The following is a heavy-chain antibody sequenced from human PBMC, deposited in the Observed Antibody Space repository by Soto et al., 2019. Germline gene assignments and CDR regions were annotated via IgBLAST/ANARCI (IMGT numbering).Heavy chain of an antibody. V-gene: IGHV4-4*07. CDR2: IYSSGST. CDR1: GGSIRGYY. D-gene: IGHD3-3*01. J-gene: IGHJ5*02. CDR3: ARGQRFSDWFDP. Sequence: AETLSLTCTVTGGSIRGYYWSWVRQSDGEGLEWIGRIYSSGSTNYNPPLKSRVTISLDTSMNYFSLRLSSVTAADTAVYYCARGQRFSDWFDPWGQGTLVTVSS.